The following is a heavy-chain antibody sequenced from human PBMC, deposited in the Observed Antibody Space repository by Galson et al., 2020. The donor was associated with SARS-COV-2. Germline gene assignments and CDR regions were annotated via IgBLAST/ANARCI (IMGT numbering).Heavy chain of an antibody. Sequence: GESLKISCAASGFTFSSYAMSWVRQAPGKGLEWVSAISRSGDSTYYADSVKGRFTISRDISKNTLYLQMNSLRAEDTAVYYCAKYGAWQHLAPLDYWGQGTLVTVSS. CDR2: ISRSGDST. V-gene: IGHV3-23*01. D-gene: IGHD6-13*01. CDR3: AKYGAWQHLAPLDY. J-gene: IGHJ4*02. CDR1: GFTFSSYA.